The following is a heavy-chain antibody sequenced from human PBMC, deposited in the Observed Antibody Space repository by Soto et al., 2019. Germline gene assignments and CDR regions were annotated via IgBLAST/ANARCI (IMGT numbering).Heavy chain of an antibody. CDR2: ISSSSSYI. Sequence: EVQLVESGGGLVKPGGSLRLSCAASGFSFSTYSMNWVRQAPGKGLEWVSSISSSSSYIYYPDSVKGRFTISRDNAKNSLYRQMNSLRAEDTAVYYCARAGRGDWYSDLWGRGTLVTVSS. V-gene: IGHV3-21*01. CDR1: GFSFSTYS. J-gene: IGHJ2*01. D-gene: IGHD3-16*01. CDR3: ARAGRGDWYSDL.